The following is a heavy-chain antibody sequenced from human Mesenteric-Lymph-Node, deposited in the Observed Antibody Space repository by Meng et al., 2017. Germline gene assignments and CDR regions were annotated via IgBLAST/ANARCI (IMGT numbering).Heavy chain of an antibody. CDR3: ARYVAYYDFWSGYHHYFDY. CDR2: IYNSGST. CDR1: CGSISSGDYY. Sequence: QVPVPVAGPGLGKPSQTLSLPRTVSCGSISSGDYYWSWIRQPPGKGLEWIGYIYNSGSTYYNPSLKSRVTISVDKSKNQFSLKLSSVTAADTAVYYCARYVAYYDFWSGYHHYFDYWGQGTLVTVSS. D-gene: IGHD3-3*01. J-gene: IGHJ4*02. V-gene: IGHV4-30-4*01.